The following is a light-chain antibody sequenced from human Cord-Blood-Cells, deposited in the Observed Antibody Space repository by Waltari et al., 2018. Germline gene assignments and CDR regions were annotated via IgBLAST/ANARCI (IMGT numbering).Light chain of an antibody. CDR3: SSYTSSSTVV. V-gene: IGLV2-14*01. CDR1: SSDGGGYTY. J-gene: IGLJ2*01. Sequence: QSALTQPASVSGSPGQSITISCTGTSSDGGGYTYVSWYQPQPGKAPKLIIYDVSNRPSGVSKRFAGSKSGNTASLTISGLQAEDESDYYCSSYTSSSTVVFGGGTKLTVL. CDR2: DVS.